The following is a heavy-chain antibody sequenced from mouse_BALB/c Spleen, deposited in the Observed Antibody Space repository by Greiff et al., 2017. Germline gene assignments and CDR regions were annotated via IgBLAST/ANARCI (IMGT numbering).Heavy chain of an antibody. D-gene: IGHD2-4*01. CDR3: ARGDYDDGYAMDY. CDR1: GFTFSSYG. J-gene: IGHJ4*01. Sequence: EVMLVESGGDLVKPGGSLKLSCAASGFTFSSYGMSWVRQTPDKRLEWVATISSGGSYTYYPDSVKGRFTISRDNAKNTLYLQMSSLKSEDTAMYYCARGDYDDGYAMDYWGQGTSVTVSS. V-gene: IGHV5-6*01. CDR2: ISSGGSYT.